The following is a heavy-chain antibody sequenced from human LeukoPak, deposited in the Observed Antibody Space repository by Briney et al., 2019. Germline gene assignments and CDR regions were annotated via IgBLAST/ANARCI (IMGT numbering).Heavy chain of an antibody. D-gene: IGHD1-1*01. V-gene: IGHV3-13*01. J-gene: IGHJ4*02. CDR2: IGTAGDT. Sequence: PGGSLRLSCATAGFTFGNHAMHWVRQATGEGLEWVSDIGTAGDTFYPSSVKGRFTISRENAKTCLSLPMNSLRPQDTAVYYCVTQQTPHGNFDYWGQGTLVTVSS. CDR3: VTQQTPHGNFDY. CDR1: GFTFGNHA.